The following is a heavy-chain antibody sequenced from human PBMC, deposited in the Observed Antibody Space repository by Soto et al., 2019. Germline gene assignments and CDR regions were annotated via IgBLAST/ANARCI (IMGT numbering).Heavy chain of an antibody. Sequence: GGSLRLSCAASGFTFSSYSMNWVRQAPGKGLEWVSSISSSSSYIYYADSVKGRFTISRDNAKNSLYLQMNSLRAEDTAVYYCARDPSWGSGYYYYYMDVWGKGTTVTVSS. CDR2: ISSSSSYI. D-gene: IGHD7-27*01. CDR1: GFTFSSYS. CDR3: ARDPSWGSGYYYYYMDV. J-gene: IGHJ6*03. V-gene: IGHV3-21*01.